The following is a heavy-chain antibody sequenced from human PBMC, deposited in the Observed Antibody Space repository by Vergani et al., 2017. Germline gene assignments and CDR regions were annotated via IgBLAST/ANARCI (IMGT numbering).Heavy chain of an antibody. CDR1: GYTFTGYY. J-gene: IGHJ3*02. Sequence: QVQLVQSGAEVKKPGASVKVSCKASGYTFTGYYMHWVRQAPGQGLEWMGWINPNSGGTNYAQKFQGRVTMTRDTSISTAYMELSRLRSDDTAVYYCAKDLVEMATIPTWDNAFDIWGQGTMVTVSS. V-gene: IGHV1-2*02. CDR2: INPNSGGT. CDR3: AKDLVEMATIPTWDNAFDI. D-gene: IGHD5-24*01.